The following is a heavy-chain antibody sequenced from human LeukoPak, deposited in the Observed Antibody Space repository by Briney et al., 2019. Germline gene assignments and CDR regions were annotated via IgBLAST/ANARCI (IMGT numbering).Heavy chain of an antibody. CDR1: GYTFTGYY. CDR2: INPNSGGT. Sequence: ASVKVSCKASGYTFTGYYMYWVRQAPGRGLEWMGWINPNSGGTNYAQKFQGRVTMTRDTSISTAYMELSRLRSDDTAVYYCARGELLDWYSSSPSFDYWGQGTLVTVSS. CDR3: ARGELLDWYSSSPSFDY. J-gene: IGHJ4*02. D-gene: IGHD6-13*01. V-gene: IGHV1-2*02.